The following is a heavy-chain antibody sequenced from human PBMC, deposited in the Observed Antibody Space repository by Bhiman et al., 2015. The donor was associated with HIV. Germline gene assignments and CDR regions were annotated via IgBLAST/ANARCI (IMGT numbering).Heavy chain of an antibody. V-gene: IGHV3-23*01. CDR3: AKDPVPYRWYNDALDI. J-gene: IGHJ3*02. CDR1: GFTFSNYA. Sequence: EVQLLESGGDLVQPGGSLRLSCAASGFTFSNYAMSWVRQAPGKGLEWVSAISGTDDSTYYADSVKGRFTISRDNSKNTLYLQMNTLRVEDTAIYYCAKDPVPYRWYNDALDIWGQGTMVAVSS. D-gene: IGHD6-13*01. CDR2: ISGTDDST.